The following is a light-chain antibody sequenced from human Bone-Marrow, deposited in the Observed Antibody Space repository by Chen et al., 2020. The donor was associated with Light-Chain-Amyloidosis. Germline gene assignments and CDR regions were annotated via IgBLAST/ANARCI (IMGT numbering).Light chain of an antibody. CDR1: SSDIGSYDY. CDR3: SSFRTDTSVV. Sequence: QSALTQPASASGSPGQSITISCTGNSSDIGSYDYVSWFQQRPGKAPKLMIQDVTSRLAGVSDRFSASKSGNTASLTISGLRAEDEADYYCSSFRTDTSVVFGGGTKLTVL. J-gene: IGLJ2*01. V-gene: IGLV2-14*03. CDR2: DVT.